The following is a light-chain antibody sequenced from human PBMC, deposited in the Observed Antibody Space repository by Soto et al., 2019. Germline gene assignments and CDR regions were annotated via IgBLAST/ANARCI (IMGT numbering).Light chain of an antibody. J-gene: IGLJ3*02. CDR3: CSYAGSRV. Sequence: QSALTQPASMSGSPGQSITISCTGTSSDVGSYNLVSWYQQHPGKAPKLMIYEGSKRPSGVSSRFSGSKSGNTASLTISGLQADDEADYYCCSYAGSRVFGGGTKVTVL. CDR1: SSDVGSYNL. CDR2: EGS. V-gene: IGLV2-23*01.